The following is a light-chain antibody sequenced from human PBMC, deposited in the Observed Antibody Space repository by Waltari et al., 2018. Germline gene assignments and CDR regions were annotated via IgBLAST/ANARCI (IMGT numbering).Light chain of an antibody. CDR3: TSYTSSNTWV. V-gene: IGLV2-14*03. CDR2: DVT. Sequence: QSALTQPASVSESPGQSITISCTGTSSDIGAYNYDFWYQQHPGKAPKLLISDVTNRPSGVSNRFSGSKSGNTASLTISGLQAEDEADYYCTSYTSSNTWVFGGGTKLTVL. CDR1: SSDIGAYNY. J-gene: IGLJ3*02.